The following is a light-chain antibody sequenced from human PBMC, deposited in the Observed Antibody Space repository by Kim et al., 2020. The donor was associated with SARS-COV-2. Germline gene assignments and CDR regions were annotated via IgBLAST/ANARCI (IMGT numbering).Light chain of an antibody. Sequence: DIQMTQSPSSVSASVGDRVTITCRASQDIGSDLGWYQQNPGRAPKRLIYCASSLHSGVPSRFSGSGSGTEFTLTITSLQPEDFATYFCQQDNSYPSTFGQGTQLEIK. CDR3: QQDNSYPST. V-gene: IGKV1-17*01. CDR1: QDIGSD. J-gene: IGKJ5*01. CDR2: CAS.